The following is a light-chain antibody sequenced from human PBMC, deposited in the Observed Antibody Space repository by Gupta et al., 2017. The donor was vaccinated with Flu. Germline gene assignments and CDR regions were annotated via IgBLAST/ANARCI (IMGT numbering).Light chain of an antibody. V-gene: IGKV1-39*01. J-gene: IGKJ2*01. CDR2: AAS. CDR1: RNIDSY. CDR3: QQRDSVPYT. Sequence: PSSLSAYVGDTLTITCRASRNIDSYLNWFQQSPVRAPKLLVYAASGLQRGAPSRFSGRGSGTEFTLTISGLQPEDFVTYYCQQRDSVPYTFGQGTTL.